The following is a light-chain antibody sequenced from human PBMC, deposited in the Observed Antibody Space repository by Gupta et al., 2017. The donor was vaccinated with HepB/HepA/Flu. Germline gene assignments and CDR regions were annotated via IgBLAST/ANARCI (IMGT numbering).Light chain of an antibody. J-gene: IGKJ1*01. CDR3: QHYNNILGT. V-gene: IGKV1-5*03. CDR1: QSITNL. Sequence: DIQMTQSPSTLSASVGDRVTITFRASQSITNLLAWYQQKPGRAPKLLIYLASTGESGVPSRFSGSGSGTEFTLTISSLQPEDFANYYCQHYNNILGTFGQGTXVEVK. CDR2: LAS.